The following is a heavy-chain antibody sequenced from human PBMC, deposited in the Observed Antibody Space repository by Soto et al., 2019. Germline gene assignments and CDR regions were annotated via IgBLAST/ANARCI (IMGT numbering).Heavy chain of an antibody. J-gene: IGHJ4*02. D-gene: IGHD2-21*02. Sequence: QVQLQESGPGLVKPSQTLSLTCTVSGGSISSGGYYWNWIRQHPGKGLEWIAYIYYTGTTYYNPSXXSXVXTSIDRSNNQFSLMLSSVTAADTAVYYCARDLRLDSWGPGTLVTVSS. CDR2: IYYTGTT. CDR3: ARDLRLDS. V-gene: IGHV4-31*01. CDR1: GGSISSGGYY.